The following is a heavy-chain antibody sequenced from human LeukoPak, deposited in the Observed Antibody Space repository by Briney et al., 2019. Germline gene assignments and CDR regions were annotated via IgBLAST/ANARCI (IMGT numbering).Heavy chain of an antibody. D-gene: IGHD3-22*01. Sequence: GWSLRLSCAASGFTFSSYAMHWVRQAPGKGLEWVAVISYDGSNKYYADSVKGRFTISRDNSKNTLYLQMNSLRAEDTAVYYCAREVGNYYDSSGYPGLFDYWGQGTLVTVSS. CDR3: AREVGNYYDSSGYPGLFDY. J-gene: IGHJ4*02. CDR2: ISYDGSNK. CDR1: GFTFSSYA. V-gene: IGHV3-30-3*01.